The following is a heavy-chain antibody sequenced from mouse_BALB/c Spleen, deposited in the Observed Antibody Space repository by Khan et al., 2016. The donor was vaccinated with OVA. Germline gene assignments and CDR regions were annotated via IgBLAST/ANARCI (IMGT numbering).Heavy chain of an antibody. V-gene: IGHV1-20*02. D-gene: IGHD1-1*01. CDR1: GYSFTGYF. CDR3: ARKNGSDFDY. Sequence: EVQLQQSGPELVKPGASVKISCKASGYSFTGYFMNWVMQSHGKRLEWIGRINPHIGETFYNQKFTDKATLTVDESSPTAHMELRSLASADSAVYYCARKNGSDFDYWGQGTTLTVSS. J-gene: IGHJ2*01. CDR2: INPHIGET.